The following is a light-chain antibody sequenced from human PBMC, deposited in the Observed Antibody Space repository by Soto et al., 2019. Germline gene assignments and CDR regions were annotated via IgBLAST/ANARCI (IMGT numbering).Light chain of an antibody. CDR2: RAS. J-gene: IGKJ1*01. CDR1: HSISNW. V-gene: IGKV1-5*03. Sequence: DIQMTQSPSTLSASVGDRVTITCRASHSISNWLAWYQQKPGKAPKLLIYRASNLEGGVPSRFSGCGSGTEFTLTISSLQPDDFATYYCQQYDNYSRTFGQGTKVDI. CDR3: QQYDNYSRT.